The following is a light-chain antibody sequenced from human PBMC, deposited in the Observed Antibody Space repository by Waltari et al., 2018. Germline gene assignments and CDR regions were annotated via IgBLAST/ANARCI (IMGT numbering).Light chain of an antibody. J-gene: IGLJ1*01. V-gene: IGLV2-14*03. CDR2: AVT. CDR1: SSDVGGYNY. CDR3: SSYTSSNTLG. Sequence: QSALTQPASVSGSPGQSITISCTGTSSDVGGYNYVSWYQQHQGKAPKLMIYAVTNRPSGVSNRCSGSKSGNTASLTISGLQAEDEADYYCSSYTSSNTLGFGTGTKVTVL.